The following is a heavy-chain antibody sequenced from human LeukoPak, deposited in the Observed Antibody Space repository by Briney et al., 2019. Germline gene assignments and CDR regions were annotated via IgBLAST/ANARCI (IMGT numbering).Heavy chain of an antibody. Sequence: GASVKVSCKASGSTFTTYGISWVRQAPGQGLEWMGWISAYNGNTNYAQKFQGRVTMTTDTSTSTAYMELRSLRSDDTAVYYCATSSVYSSRWYPTHSDYFDYWGQGTLVTVSS. J-gene: IGHJ4*02. CDR2: ISAYNGNT. CDR3: ATSSVYSSRWYPTHSDYFDY. D-gene: IGHD6-13*01. CDR1: GSTFTTYG. V-gene: IGHV1-18*01.